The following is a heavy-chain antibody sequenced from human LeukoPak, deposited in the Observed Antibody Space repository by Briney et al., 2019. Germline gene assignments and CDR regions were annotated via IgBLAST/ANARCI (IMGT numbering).Heavy chain of an antibody. J-gene: IGHJ4*02. D-gene: IGHD6-13*01. Sequence: GGSLRLSCAASGITVTSIYMSWVRQAPGKGLEWVSVIYSDGSTYYADSVKGRFSISRDNSKNTVYLQVSRLRAEDTAVYYCARDIGSSAGFDYWGQGTLVTVSS. CDR2: IYSDGST. CDR1: GITVTSIY. CDR3: ARDIGSSAGFDY. V-gene: IGHV3-66*01.